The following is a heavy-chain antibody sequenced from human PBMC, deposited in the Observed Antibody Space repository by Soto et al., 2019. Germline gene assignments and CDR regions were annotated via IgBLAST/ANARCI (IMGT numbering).Heavy chain of an antibody. Sequence: PXGSLRLSCLASRFSFSSYEMSWVRQAAGKGLEWVSHVSLTGDRTNYAGSVKGRFTVSRDNFKNTLYLEMDSLRPEDTAIYYCARGGGYCTPTSCAIDSWGRGNPVTVSS. V-gene: IGHV3-23*01. J-gene: IGHJ4*02. CDR1: RFSFSSYE. CDR3: ARGGGYCTPTSCAIDS. D-gene: IGHD2-8*01. CDR2: VSLTGDRT.